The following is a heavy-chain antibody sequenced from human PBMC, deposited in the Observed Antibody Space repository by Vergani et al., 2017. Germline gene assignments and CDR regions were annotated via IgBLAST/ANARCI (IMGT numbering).Heavy chain of an antibody. CDR3: ARGLTGDY. D-gene: IGHD3-16*01. CDR2: IWYDGSNK. V-gene: IGHV3-33*08. Sequence: VQLVESGGGLVQPGGSLRLSCAASGFTFSSYEMNWVRQAPGKGLEWVAVIWYDGSNKYYADSVKGRFTISRDNSKNTLYLQMNSLRAEDTAVYYCARGLTGDYWGQGTLVTVSS. CDR1: GFTFSSYE. J-gene: IGHJ4*02.